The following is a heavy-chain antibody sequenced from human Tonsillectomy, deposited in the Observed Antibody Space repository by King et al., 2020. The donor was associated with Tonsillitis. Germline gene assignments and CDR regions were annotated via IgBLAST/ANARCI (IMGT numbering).Heavy chain of an antibody. J-gene: IGHJ4*02. D-gene: IGHD3-10*01. CDR1: GYTFTGYY. CDR2: INPYSGGT. V-gene: IGHV1-2*04. CDR3: ARDALLGWPPKYYFDY. Sequence: QLVQSGAEVKNPGASVKVSCKASGYTFTGYYMHWVRQAPGQGLEWMGWINPYSGGTNYAQKFQGWVTMTRDTSISTAYMELSRLRSDDTAVYYCARDALLGWPPKYYFDYWGQGTLVTVSS.